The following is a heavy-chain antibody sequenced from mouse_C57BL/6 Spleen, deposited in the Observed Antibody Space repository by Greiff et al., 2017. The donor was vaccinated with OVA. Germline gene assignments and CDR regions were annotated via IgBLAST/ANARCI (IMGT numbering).Heavy chain of an antibody. V-gene: IGHV1-64*01. CDR3: AREGMITNYFDY. J-gene: IGHJ2*01. CDR2: IHPNSGST. CDR1: GYTFTSYW. D-gene: IGHD2-4*01. Sequence: VQLQQPGAELVKPGASVKLSCKASGYTFTSYWMHWVKQRPGQGLEWIGMIHPNSGSTNYNEKFKSKATLTVDKSSSTAYMQLSSLTSEDSAVYYCAREGMITNYFDYWGKSTTLTVSS.